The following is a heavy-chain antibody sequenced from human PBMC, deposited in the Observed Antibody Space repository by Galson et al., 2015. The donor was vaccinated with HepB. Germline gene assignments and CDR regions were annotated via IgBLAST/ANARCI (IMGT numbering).Heavy chain of an antibody. CDR2: IIPIFGTA. V-gene: IGHV1-69*13. CDR1: GGTFSSYA. J-gene: IGHJ4*02. CDR3: ARDSIAAAGNDY. Sequence: SVKVSCKASGGTFSSYAISWVRQAPGQGLEWMGGIIPIFGTANYAQKFQGRVTITADESTSTAYMELRSLRSDDTAVYYCARDSIAAAGNDYWGQGTLVTVPS. D-gene: IGHD6-13*01.